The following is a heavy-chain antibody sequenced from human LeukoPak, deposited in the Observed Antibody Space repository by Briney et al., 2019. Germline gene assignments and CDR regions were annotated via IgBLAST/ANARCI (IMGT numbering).Heavy chain of an antibody. D-gene: IGHD3-3*01. CDR3: APLRFPLYYMDV. CDR1: GYTFTSYG. V-gene: IGHV1-18*01. Sequence: ASVKVSRKASGYTFTSYGISWVRQAPGQGPEWMGWISAYNGNTNYAQKFQGRVTMTEDTSTDTAYMELSSLRSEDTAVYYCAPLRFPLYYMDVWGKGTTVTVSS. J-gene: IGHJ6*03. CDR2: ISAYNGNT.